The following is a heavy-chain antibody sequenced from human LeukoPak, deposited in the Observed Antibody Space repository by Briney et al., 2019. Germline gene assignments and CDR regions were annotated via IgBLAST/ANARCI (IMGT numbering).Heavy chain of an antibody. D-gene: IGHD2-2*01. V-gene: IGHV3-30*18. CDR3: AEDTSYCSSSSCYDYYYYMGV. J-gene: IGHJ6*03. CDR2: ISYDGSNK. CDR1: GFTFSSYG. Sequence: GGSLRLSCAASGFTFSSYGMHWVRQAPGKGLEWVAVISYDGSNKYYADSVKGRFTISRDNSKNTLFLQMNSLRPEDTAVYYCAEDTSYCSSSSCYDYYYYMGVWGKGTTVTVSS.